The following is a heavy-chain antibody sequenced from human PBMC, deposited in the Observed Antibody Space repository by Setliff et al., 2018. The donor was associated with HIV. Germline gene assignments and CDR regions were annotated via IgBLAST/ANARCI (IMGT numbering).Heavy chain of an antibody. CDR2: ISRSNSYI. V-gene: IGHV3-21*04. Sequence: PGGSLRLSCAASGFPVSYYIMNWVRQAPGKGLEWVSFISRSNSYIYYADSVKGRFTISRDNAKNSLYLQMNSLRAEDTALYYCARDNGRYFDRGWFDPWGQGALVTVSS. D-gene: IGHD3-9*01. J-gene: IGHJ5*02. CDR1: GFPVSYYI. CDR3: ARDNGRYFDRGWFDP.